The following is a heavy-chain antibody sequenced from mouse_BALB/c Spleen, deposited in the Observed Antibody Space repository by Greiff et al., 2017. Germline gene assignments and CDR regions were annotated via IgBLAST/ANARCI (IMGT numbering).Heavy chain of an antibody. CDR3: ATDVYASPLFAY. CDR2: ISYSGST. Sequence: VQLKESGPSLVKPSQTLSLTCSVTGDSITSGYWNWIRKFPGNKLEYMGYISYSGSTYYNPSLKSRISITRDTSKNQYYLQLNSVTTEDTATYYCATDVYASPLFAYWGQGTLVTVSA. J-gene: IGHJ3*01. D-gene: IGHD1-1*01. CDR1: GDSITSGY. V-gene: IGHV3-8*02.